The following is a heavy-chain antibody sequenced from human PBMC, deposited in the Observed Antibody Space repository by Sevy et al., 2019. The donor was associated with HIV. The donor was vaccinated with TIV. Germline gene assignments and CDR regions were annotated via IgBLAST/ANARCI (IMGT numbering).Heavy chain of an antibody. CDR1: GGSISNYY. D-gene: IGHD5-18*01. V-gene: IGHV4-4*07. Sequence: SETRSLTCTVSGGSISNYYWSWIRQPAGKGLEWIGRIYTSGNTNYNPSLKSRVTMSVDPSKNQFSLKLTSVTAADTAIYYCARSLPDTADFDFWGQGTLVTVSS. J-gene: IGHJ4*02. CDR2: IYTSGNT. CDR3: ARSLPDTADFDF.